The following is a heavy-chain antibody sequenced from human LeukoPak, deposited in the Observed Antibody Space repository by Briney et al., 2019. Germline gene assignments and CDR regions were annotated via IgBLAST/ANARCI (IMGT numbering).Heavy chain of an antibody. Sequence: SETLSLTCAVYGGSFSGYYWSWIRQPPGKGLEWIGEINHSGSNNYNPSLKSRVTMSVDTSKNQFSLKLSSVTAADTAVYYCARARGYSYGRIDYWGQGTLVTVSS. V-gene: IGHV4-34*01. CDR2: INHSGSN. CDR3: ARARGYSYGRIDY. D-gene: IGHD5-18*01. CDR1: GGSFSGYY. J-gene: IGHJ4*02.